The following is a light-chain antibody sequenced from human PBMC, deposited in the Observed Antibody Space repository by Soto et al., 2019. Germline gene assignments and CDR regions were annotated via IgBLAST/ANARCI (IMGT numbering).Light chain of an antibody. CDR3: SAWDDSLKGPV. Sequence: QSVLTQPPSVSEAPSQRVTISCSGSSSNIGNNAVHWYQQLPGKAPKVIIYYDHLLPSGVSDRFSGSKSGTSASLAISGLQSEDEADYFCSAWDDSLKGPVFGGGTKLTVL. V-gene: IGLV1-36*01. J-gene: IGLJ2*01. CDR1: SSNIGNNA. CDR2: YDH.